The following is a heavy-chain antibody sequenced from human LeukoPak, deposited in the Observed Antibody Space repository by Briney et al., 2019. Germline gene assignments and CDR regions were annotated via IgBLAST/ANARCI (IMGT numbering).Heavy chain of an antibody. V-gene: IGHV3-7*01. Sequence: GGSLRLSCAASGFTFSSSWMTWVRQAPGKGLEWVANIREDGSQKYYVDSVKGRFTISRDNAKNSLYLQMNSLRAEDTAVYFCAREGYYIFDYWGQGTLITVSS. J-gene: IGHJ4*02. D-gene: IGHD1-26*01. CDR3: AREGYYIFDY. CDR1: GFTFSSSW. CDR2: IREDGSQK.